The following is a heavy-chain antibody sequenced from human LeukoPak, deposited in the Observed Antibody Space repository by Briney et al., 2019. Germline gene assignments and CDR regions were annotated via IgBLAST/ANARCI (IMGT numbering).Heavy chain of an antibody. CDR2: IGSSGATS. V-gene: IGHV3-23*01. CDR1: GFTFSSYA. J-gene: IGHJ4*02. D-gene: IGHD1-26*01. CDR3: ANRGKYYFDY. Sequence: GGSLRLSCAASGFTFSSYAMGWVRQAPGKGLEWVSTIGSSGATSYYADSVKGRFTISRDNSKNTLSLQMNSLRAEDTAVYYCANRGKYYFDYWGQGSLVAVSS.